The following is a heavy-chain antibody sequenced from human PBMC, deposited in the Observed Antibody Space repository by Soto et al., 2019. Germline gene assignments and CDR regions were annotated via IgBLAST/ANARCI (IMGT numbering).Heavy chain of an antibody. V-gene: IGHV3-23*01. D-gene: IGHD3-10*01. Sequence: GGSLRLSCAASGFTFSSYAMGWVRQGPGKGLEWVAVVSIGGSTHYADSVRGRFTISRDNSKNTLSLQMNSLTAEDTAVYFCAKHRGADGHFDYWGQGALVTVSS. CDR3: AKHRGADGHFDY. J-gene: IGHJ4*02. CDR2: VSIGGST. CDR1: GFTFSSYA.